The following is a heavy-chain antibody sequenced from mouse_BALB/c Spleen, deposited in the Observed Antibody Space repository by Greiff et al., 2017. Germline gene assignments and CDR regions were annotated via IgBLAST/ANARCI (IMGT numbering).Heavy chain of an antibody. Sequence: QVQLKESGPGLVAPSQSLSITCTVSGFSLTSYGVHWVRQPPGKGLEWLGVIWAGGSTNYNSALMSRLSISKDNSKSQVFLKMNSLQTDDTAMYYCARGGLLIDYWGQGTTLTVSS. J-gene: IGHJ2*01. CDR3: ARGGLLIDY. CDR2: IWAGGST. CDR1: GFSLTSYG. D-gene: IGHD3-1*01. V-gene: IGHV2-9*02.